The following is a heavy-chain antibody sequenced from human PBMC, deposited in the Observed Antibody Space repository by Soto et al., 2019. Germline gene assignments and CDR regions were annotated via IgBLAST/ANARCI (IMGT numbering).Heavy chain of an antibody. V-gene: IGHV1-69*13. Sequence: SVKVSCKASGGTFSSYAISWVRQAPGQGLEWMGGIISIFGTANYAQKFQGRVTITADESTSTAYMELSSLRSEDTAVYYCARPHYCGGDCYFDYYYGMDVWGQGTTVTVSS. D-gene: IGHD2-21*02. CDR2: IISIFGTA. CDR3: ARPHYCGGDCYFDYYYGMDV. CDR1: GGTFSSYA. J-gene: IGHJ6*02.